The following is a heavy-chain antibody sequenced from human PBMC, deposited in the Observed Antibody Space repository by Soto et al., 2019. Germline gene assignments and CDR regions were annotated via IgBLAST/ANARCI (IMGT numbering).Heavy chain of an antibody. V-gene: IGHV1-69*02. CDR3: AQLWFGELWHGMDV. D-gene: IGHD3-10*01. Sequence: QLVQSRAEVKKPGSSVKVSCKASGGDFNSYTISWVRQAPGQGPEWMGTIIPILDVAKNAQKFKGRVTITADKSTSTVYMELRSLRSDDTAIYYGAQLWFGELWHGMDVWGQGTTVTVSS. CDR2: IIPILDVA. J-gene: IGHJ6*02. CDR1: GGDFNSYT.